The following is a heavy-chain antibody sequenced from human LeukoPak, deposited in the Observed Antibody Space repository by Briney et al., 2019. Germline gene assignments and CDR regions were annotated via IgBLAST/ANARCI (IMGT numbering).Heavy chain of an antibody. J-gene: IGHJ4*02. CDR3: ARIGWNYYFDY. CDR2: IYTSGIT. D-gene: IGHD1-7*01. CDR1: GASISNCY. V-gene: IGHV4-4*09. Sequence: SETLSLTCTVSGASISNCYWSWIRQPPGEGLEWIGYIYTSGITNYNPSLKSRVTISVDTSKNQFSLKLNSVTAADTAVYYCARIGWNYYFDYWGQGTLVTVSS.